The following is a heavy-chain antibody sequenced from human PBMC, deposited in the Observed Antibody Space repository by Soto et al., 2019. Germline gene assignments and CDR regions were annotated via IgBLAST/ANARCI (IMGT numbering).Heavy chain of an antibody. V-gene: IGHV1-69*06. CDR2: IVPLFRTT. D-gene: IGHD6-13*01. CDR1: GGTFSSYA. J-gene: IGHJ6*02. CDR3: ARGGYSSTWSNLFDRSGLDV. Sequence: QVQLVQSGAEAKKPGSSVKVSCKTSGGTFSSYAISWVRQAPGQGLEWMGGIVPLFRTTNYAQKIQGRVTITADTYTYTVYMELSGLRSGDTAVYYCARGGYSSTWSNLFDRSGLDVWGQGTTVTVSS.